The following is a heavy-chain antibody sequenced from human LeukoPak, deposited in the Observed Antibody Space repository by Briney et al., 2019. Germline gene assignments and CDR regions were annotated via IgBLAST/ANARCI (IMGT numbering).Heavy chain of an antibody. CDR1: GGTFSSYA. J-gene: IGHJ3*02. V-gene: IGHV1-69*13. CDR3: ARANRLVPLDASDI. D-gene: IGHD4-23*01. Sequence: SVKVSCKASGGTFSSYAISSGREAPGQGLEWMGGIIPIFGTANYAQKFQGRVTITADESTSTAYMELSSLRSEDTAMYYCARANRLVPLDASDIWGQGTMVTVSS. CDR2: IIPIFGTA.